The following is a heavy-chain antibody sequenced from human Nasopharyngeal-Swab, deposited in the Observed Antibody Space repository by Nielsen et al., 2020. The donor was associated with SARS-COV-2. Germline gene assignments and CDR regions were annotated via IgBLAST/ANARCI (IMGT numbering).Heavy chain of an antibody. CDR3: ARLDYDILTGWGGFDP. V-gene: IGHV5-51*01. CDR1: GYSFTSYW. CDR2: IYPGDSDT. Sequence: GGSLRLSCKGSGYSFTSYWIGWVRQMPGKGLEWMGIIYPGDSDTRYSPSFQGQVTISADKSISTAYLQWSSLKASDTAMYYCARLDYDILTGWGGFDPWGQGTLVTVSS. D-gene: IGHD3-9*01. J-gene: IGHJ5*02.